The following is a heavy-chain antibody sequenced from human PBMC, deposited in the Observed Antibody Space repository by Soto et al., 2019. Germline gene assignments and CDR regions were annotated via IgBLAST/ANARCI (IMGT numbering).Heavy chain of an antibody. D-gene: IGHD6-13*01. CDR2: INRDGSSI. J-gene: IGHJ4*02. CDR1: GFTFSSHW. Sequence: GGSLRLSCAASGFTFSSHWMHWVRQATGKGLVWVSRINRDGSSINYADSARGRVTISRDNAKNTLYLQVNGLRAEDTAVYYCAREIATTGEYYFDYWGQGILVTVSS. CDR3: AREIATTGEYYFDY. V-gene: IGHV3-74*01.